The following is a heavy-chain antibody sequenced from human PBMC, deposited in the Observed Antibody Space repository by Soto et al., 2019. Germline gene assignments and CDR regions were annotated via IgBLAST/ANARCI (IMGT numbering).Heavy chain of an antibody. CDR3: ARGRYGDY. V-gene: IGHV1-18*01. CDR1: GYDFTTYG. Sequence: QVHLVQSGAEVKKPGASVKVSCKGSGYDFTTYGITWVRQAPGQGLEWMAWISAHNGNTDYAQKLQGRVTVPRDTSTSTAYRELRSLRSYDTAMYYCARGRYGDYWGQGALVTVSS. J-gene: IGHJ4*02. D-gene: IGHD1-1*01. CDR2: ISAHNGNT.